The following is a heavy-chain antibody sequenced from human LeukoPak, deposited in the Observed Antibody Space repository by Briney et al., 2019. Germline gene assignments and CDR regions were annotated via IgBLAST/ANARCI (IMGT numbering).Heavy chain of an antibody. Sequence: PSETLSLTCAVYGGSFSGYYWSWIRQPPGKGLEWIGEINHSGSTNYNPSLKSRVTISVDTSKNQFSLKLSSVTAADTAVYYCVATAVLAVAGTGSYFDYWGQGTLVTVSS. CDR2: INHSGST. V-gene: IGHV4-34*01. CDR1: GGSFSGYY. J-gene: IGHJ4*02. CDR3: VATAVLAVAGTGSYFDY. D-gene: IGHD6-19*01.